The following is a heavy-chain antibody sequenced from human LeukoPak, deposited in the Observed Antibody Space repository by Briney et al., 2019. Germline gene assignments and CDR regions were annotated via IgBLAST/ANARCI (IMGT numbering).Heavy chain of an antibody. CDR2: IYHSGST. CDR3: ARDYDFWSGYFDY. CDR1: GGSISSGGYY. D-gene: IGHD3-3*01. J-gene: IGHJ4*02. Sequence: PSQTLSLTCTVSGGSISSGGYYWSWIRQPPGKGLEWIGYIYHSGSTYYNPSLKSRVTISVDRSKNQFSLKLSSVTAADTAVYYCARDYDFWSGYFDYWGQGTLVTVSS. V-gene: IGHV4-30-2*01.